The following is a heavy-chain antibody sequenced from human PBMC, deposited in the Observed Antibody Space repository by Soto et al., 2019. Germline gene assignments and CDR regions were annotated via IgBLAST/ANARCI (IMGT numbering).Heavy chain of an antibody. V-gene: IGHV1-58*02. D-gene: IGHD3-10*01. CDR2: IVVGSGNT. CDR3: AREYYYGSGPWY. J-gene: IGHJ4*02. Sequence: SVKVSCKASGFTFTSSAMQWVRQARGQRLEWIGWIVVGSGNTNYAQKFQERVTITRDMSTSTAYMELRSLRSDDTAVYYCAREYYYGSGPWYWRQGTLVTVSS. CDR1: GFTFTSSA.